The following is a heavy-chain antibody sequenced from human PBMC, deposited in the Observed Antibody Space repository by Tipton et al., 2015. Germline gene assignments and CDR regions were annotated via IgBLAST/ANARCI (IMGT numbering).Heavy chain of an antibody. Sequence: TLSLTCAVSGDSIGRSYWWTWVRQPPQGGLEWIGEIYYSGTTNYNPSLKSRLTISVDRSKNQFSLQLNSVTPADTAVYYRVRLSITTWVGLLDSWGPGILVTVSS. CDR1: GDSIGRSYW. CDR3: VRLSITTWVGLLDS. V-gene: IGHV4-4*02. D-gene: IGHD4-11*01. CDR2: IYYSGTT. J-gene: IGHJ5*01.